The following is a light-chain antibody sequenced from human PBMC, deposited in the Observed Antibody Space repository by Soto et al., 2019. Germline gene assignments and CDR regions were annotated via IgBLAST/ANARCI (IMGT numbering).Light chain of an antibody. CDR3: QQYGSSPWT. CDR2: GAS. J-gene: IGKJ1*01. CDR1: QSVSSSY. Sequence: EIVLTRSPGTLSLYQGERATLSCRASQSVSSSYLARYQQKPGQAPRLLIYGASSRATGIPDRFSGSGSGTDFTLTISRLEPEDFAVYYCQQYGSSPWTFGQGTKVDIK. V-gene: IGKV3-20*01.